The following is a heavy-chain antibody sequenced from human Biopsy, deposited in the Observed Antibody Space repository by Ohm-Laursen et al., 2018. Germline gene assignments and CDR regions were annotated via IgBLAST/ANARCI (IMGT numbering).Heavy chain of an antibody. CDR3: ARDWNSGWRLPGMVNYYYNGMDV. CDR1: GYTFTSYY. Sequence: SVKVSCKPSGYTFTSYYMHWVRQAPGQGLEWMGIINPSGGSTSNTQKFQGRVTMTRDTSTSTVYMELSSLRSEDTAVYYCARDWNSGWRLPGMVNYYYNGMDVWGQGTTVTVSS. J-gene: IGHJ6*02. D-gene: IGHD5-18*01. V-gene: IGHV1-46*01. CDR2: INPSGGST.